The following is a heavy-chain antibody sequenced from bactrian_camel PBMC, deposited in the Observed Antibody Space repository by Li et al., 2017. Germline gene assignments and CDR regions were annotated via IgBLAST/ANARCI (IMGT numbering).Heavy chain of an antibody. CDR3: AARVCYYGTSIVFSSSSYTY. CDR1: GFRFNTCT. J-gene: IGHJ4*01. V-gene: IGHV3S53*01. D-gene: IGHD6*01. CDR2: SYIGGSSTTYGAPVKGP. Sequence: HVQLVESGGGSVQAGGSLKLSCVGSGFRFNTCTMAWYRQAPGKDREVVAVSYIGGSSTTYGAPVKGPTYADSVKGRFTISQDNAKNTLYLQMNNLRPDDTAIYYCAARVCYYGTSIVFSSSSYTYWGQGTQVTVS.